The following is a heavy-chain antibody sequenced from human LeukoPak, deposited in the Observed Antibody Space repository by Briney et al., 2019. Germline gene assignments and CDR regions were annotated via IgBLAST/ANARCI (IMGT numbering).Heavy chain of an antibody. CDR3: AKTGAAYYLDN. CDR1: GFTFSRYA. J-gene: IGHJ4*02. V-gene: IGHV3-30*02. Sequence: GGSLRLSCAASGFTFSRYAMHWVRQAPGKGLEWVAFIRLDGGIKGYGDSVKGRFTTSRDNSENTLYLQMNTLRSEDTAVYYCAKTGAAYYLDNWGQGTLVTVSS. D-gene: IGHD7-27*01. CDR2: IRLDGGIK.